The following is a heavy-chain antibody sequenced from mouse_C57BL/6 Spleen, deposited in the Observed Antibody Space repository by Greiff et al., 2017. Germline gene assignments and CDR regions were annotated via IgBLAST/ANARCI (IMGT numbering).Heavy chain of an antibody. CDR3: ARDSDGSPYFDY. J-gene: IGHJ2*01. V-gene: IGHV5-4*01. Sequence: EVMLVESGGGLVKPGGSLKLSCAASGFTFSSYAMSWVRQTPEKRLEWVATISDGGSYTYYPDNVKGRFTISRDNAKNNLYLQMSHLKSEDTAMYYCARDSDGSPYFDYWGQGTTLTVSS. CDR1: GFTFSSYA. CDR2: ISDGGSYT. D-gene: IGHD1-1*01.